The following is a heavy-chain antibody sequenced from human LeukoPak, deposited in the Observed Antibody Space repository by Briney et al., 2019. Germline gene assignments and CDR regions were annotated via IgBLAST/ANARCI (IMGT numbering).Heavy chain of an antibody. CDR3: ATDQDHGYFRQ. J-gene: IGHJ1*01. V-gene: IGHV3-7*01. CDR2: IKEDGSEK. D-gene: IGHD4-17*01. CDR1: GFTFRSYW. Sequence: GGSLRLSCAASGFTFRSYWMSWVRQAPGKKPDRVANIKEDGSEKDYDDSVRGRLTISRDNAKNTLYLDMNSLRAEDTAVFYCATDQDHGYFRQWGQGTLLTVSS.